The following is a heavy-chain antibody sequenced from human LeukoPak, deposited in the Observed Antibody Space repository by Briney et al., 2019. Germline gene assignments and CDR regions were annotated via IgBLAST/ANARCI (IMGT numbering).Heavy chain of an antibody. J-gene: IGHJ4*02. V-gene: IGHV3-48*04. CDR3: ARDRSYGSGSYYKSPFDY. Sequence: GGSLRLSCAASGFTFSSNGMNWVRQAPGKGLEWVSYISATGGTIYYADSVKGRFTISRDNAKNSLYLQMNSLRAEDTAVYYCARDRSYGSGSYYKSPFDYWGQGTLVTVSS. D-gene: IGHD3-10*01. CDR2: ISATGGTI. CDR1: GFTFSSNG.